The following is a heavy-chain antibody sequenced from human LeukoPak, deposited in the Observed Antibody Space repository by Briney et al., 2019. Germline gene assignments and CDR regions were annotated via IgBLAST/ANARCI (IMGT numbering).Heavy chain of an antibody. D-gene: IGHD4-17*01. J-gene: IGHJ6*03. CDR2: IYTSGST. CDR1: GGSISNYY. Sequence: SETLSLTCNVSGGSISNYYWSWIRQPAGKGLEWVGRIYTSGSTNYNPSLRGRVSMSVDTSTNQFSLKLSSVTAADTAVYYRARDLVRRLYGQLDYYYYYLDVWGKGTTVAVSS. CDR3: ARDLVRRLYGQLDYYYYYLDV. V-gene: IGHV4-4*07.